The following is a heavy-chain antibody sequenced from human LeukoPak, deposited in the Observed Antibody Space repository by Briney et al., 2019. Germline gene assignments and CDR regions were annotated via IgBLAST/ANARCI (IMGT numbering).Heavy chain of an antibody. CDR3: ARAASLYDILTGYRHNAFDY. CDR2: IYHSGST. Sequence: SETLSLTCAVSGGSISSSNWWSWVRQPPGKGLEWIGEIYHSGSTNYNPSLKSRVTISIDKSKNQFSLKLSSVTAADTAVYYCARAASLYDILTGYRHNAFDYWGQGTLVTASS. V-gene: IGHV4-4*02. J-gene: IGHJ4*02. CDR1: GGSISSSNW. D-gene: IGHD3-9*01.